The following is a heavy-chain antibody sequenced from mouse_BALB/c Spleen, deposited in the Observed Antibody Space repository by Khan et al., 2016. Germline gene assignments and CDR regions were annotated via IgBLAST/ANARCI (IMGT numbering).Heavy chain of an antibody. J-gene: IGHJ3*01. V-gene: IGHV2-6-7*01. CDR3: ARVLDYDPGVFAY. CDR1: GFSLTGYG. D-gene: IGHD2-4*01. CDR2: IWGDGST. Sequence: QVQLKQSGPGLVAPSQSLSITCTVSGFSLTGYGVNWVRQPPGKGLEWLGMIWGDGSTDYKSAIKSRLSISKDNSKSKDFIKMNSLQTDEHARYYCARVLDYDPGVFAYWGQGTLVTVSA.